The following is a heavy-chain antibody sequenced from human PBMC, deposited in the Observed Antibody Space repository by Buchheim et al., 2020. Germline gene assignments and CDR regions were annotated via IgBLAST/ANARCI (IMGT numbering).Heavy chain of an antibody. CDR2: IRYDGSNK. D-gene: IGHD1-7*01. J-gene: IGHJ6*02. CDR1: GFSFSDYY. V-gene: IGHV3-33*08. CDR3: ARDNWNYSVRGGVYMDV. Sequence: QVQLVESGGGLVKPGGSLRLSCAASGFSFSDYYMSWVRQAPGKGLEWVAVIRYDGSNKYYADSVKGRFTISRDKSKNTLSLQMNSLRAEDTAVYYCARDNWNYSVRGGVYMDVWGQGTT.